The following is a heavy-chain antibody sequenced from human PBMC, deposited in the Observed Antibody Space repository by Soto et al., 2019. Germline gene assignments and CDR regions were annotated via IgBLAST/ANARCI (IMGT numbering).Heavy chain of an antibody. D-gene: IGHD6-6*01. CDR3: ARDVYSSSRYFDF. J-gene: IGHJ4*02. CDR1: GFTFSSYS. Sequence: EVQLVESGGGLVKPGGSLRLSCAASGFTFSSYSMNWVRQAPGKGLEWVSSISSSSSNIYYADSVKGRFTISRDNAKNSLYLQMNSLRAEETAVYYCARDVYSSSRYFDFWGQGTLVTVSS. CDR2: ISSSSSNI. V-gene: IGHV3-21*01.